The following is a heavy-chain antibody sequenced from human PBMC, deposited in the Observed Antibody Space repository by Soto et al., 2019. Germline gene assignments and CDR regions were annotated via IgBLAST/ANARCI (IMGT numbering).Heavy chain of an antibody. CDR3: ARAFGTEGDDY. J-gene: IGHJ4*02. CDR2: ISTDGSNK. D-gene: IGHD1-1*01. Sequence: GWSLRLSCAASGFTFSNSAMHWVRQAPGKGLEWVAIISTDGSNKYYADSVKGRFTISRDNSKNTLYLQINSLRAEDTAVYYCARAFGTEGDDYWGQGTLVTVS. V-gene: IGHV3-30-3*01. CDR1: GFTFSNSA.